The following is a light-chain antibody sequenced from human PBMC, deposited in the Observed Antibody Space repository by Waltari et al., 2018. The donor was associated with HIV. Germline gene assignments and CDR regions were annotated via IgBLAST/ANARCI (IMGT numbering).Light chain of an antibody. V-gene: IGLV1-40*01. CDR3: CSYAGSFILV. CDR1: SSNIGAGQY. J-gene: IGLJ2*01. Sequence: TQPPSVSGAPGQRVTISCTGTSSNIGAGQYVHWYQPLPGPAPKLLIFGNDNRPSGVPDRFSGSKSGSSASLAITGLQPEDEGDYYCCSYAGSFILVFGGGTKLTVL. CDR2: GND.